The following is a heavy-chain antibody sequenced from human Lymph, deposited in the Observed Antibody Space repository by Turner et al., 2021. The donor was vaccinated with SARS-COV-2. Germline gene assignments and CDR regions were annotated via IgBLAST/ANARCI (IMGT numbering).Heavy chain of an antibody. CDR2: IKSKTDDGTT. D-gene: IGHD1-7*01. CDR1: GFTFSYAW. Sequence: EVQLVESGGGLVKPGGSLRLSCSASGFTFSYAWVNWVRQAPGKGLEWVGRIKSKTDDGTTDYAAPVKGRFTISRNDSKNTLYLQMNSLKTEDTAVYYCTTGWFTGTYGDYFDYWGQGTLVTVSS. J-gene: IGHJ4*02. CDR3: TTGWFTGTYGDYFDY. V-gene: IGHV3-15*01.